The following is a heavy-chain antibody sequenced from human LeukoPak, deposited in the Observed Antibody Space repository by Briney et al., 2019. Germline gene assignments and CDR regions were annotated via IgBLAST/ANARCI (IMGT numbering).Heavy chain of an antibody. CDR2: IHHSGST. CDR1: GGSISSGGYS. D-gene: IGHD5-18*01. J-gene: IGHJ5*02. V-gene: IGHV4-30-2*01. CDR3: AGGYSYGFWFDP. Sequence: SETLSLTCAVSGGSISSGGYSWSWIRQPPGKGPEWIGYIHHSGSTYYNPSLRSRVTISVDRSKNQFSLKLSSVTAADTAVYYCAGGYSYGFWFDPWGQGTLVTVSS.